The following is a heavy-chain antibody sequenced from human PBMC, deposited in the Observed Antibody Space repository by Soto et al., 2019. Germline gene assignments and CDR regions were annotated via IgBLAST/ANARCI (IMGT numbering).Heavy chain of an antibody. D-gene: IGHD6-6*01. Sequence: SETLSLTCAVSGGSISSSNWWRWVRQPPGKGLEWIGEIYHSGSANYNPSLKSRVTISVDKSKNQFSLKLSSVTAADTALYYCARVVLPPFYFDYWGQGTMVTVSS. J-gene: IGHJ4*02. CDR1: GGSISSSNW. CDR3: ARVVLPPFYFDY. V-gene: IGHV4-4*02. CDR2: IYHSGSA.